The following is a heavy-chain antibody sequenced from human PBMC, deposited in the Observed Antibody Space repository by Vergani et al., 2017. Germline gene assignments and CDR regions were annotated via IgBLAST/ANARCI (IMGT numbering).Heavy chain of an antibody. D-gene: IGHD1-1*01. CDR1: GFTFSDYG. Sequence: EVQLLESGGGLIQPGGSLRLSCAASGFTFSDYGMTWVRQAPGRGLEWVSAINAGGDRTFYAESVKGRFITSRDNFKNTLYLQMTSLRAEDTATYYCVKMWLTNEEVDSWGQGTLVTVSS. J-gene: IGHJ4*02. CDR2: INAGGDRT. CDR3: VKMWLTNEEVDS. V-gene: IGHV3-23*01.